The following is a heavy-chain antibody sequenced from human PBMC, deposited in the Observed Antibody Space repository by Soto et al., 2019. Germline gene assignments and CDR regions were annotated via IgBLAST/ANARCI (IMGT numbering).Heavy chain of an antibody. CDR1: GFTVSSNY. V-gene: IGHV3-53*01. CDR2: IYSGGRT. D-gene: IGHD3-22*01. J-gene: IGHJ4*02. Sequence: GGSLRLSCAASGFTVSSNYRSAVRQAPGEGLEWVSVIYSGGRTYYADSVEGRFTISRDTSKNTLYLQMNSLRAEDAAVYYCARGLGRGYYDSSGYFHLDYWGKGT. CDR3: ARGLGRGYYDSSGYFHLDY.